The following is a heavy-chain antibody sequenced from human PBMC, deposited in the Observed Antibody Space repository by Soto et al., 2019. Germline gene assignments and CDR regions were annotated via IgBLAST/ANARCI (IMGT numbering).Heavy chain of an antibody. CDR1: GGSISSYY. CDR2: IYYSGST. V-gene: IGHV4-59*01. J-gene: IGHJ6*02. Sequence: SETLSLTCTVSGGSISSYYWSWIRQPPGKGLEWIGYIYYSGSTNYNPSLKSRVTISVDTSKNQFSLKLSSVTAAGAAVYYCARDRSSMGDNYYYYGMDVWGQGTTVTVSS. D-gene: IGHD3-10*01. CDR3: ARDRSSMGDNYYYYGMDV.